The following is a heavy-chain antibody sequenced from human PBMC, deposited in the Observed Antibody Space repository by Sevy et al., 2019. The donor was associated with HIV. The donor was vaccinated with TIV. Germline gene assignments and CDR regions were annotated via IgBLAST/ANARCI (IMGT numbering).Heavy chain of an antibody. V-gene: IGHV4-59*01. CDR1: GGSISSYY. D-gene: IGHD3-22*01. CDR2: IYYSGST. CDR3: AREVGYYDSSGYSLRYFDY. J-gene: IGHJ4*02. Sequence: SETLSLTCTVSGGSISSYYWSRIRQPPRKGLEWIGYIYYSGSTNYNPSLKSRVTISVDTSKNQFSLKLSSVTAADTAVYYCAREVGYYDSSGYSLRYFDYWGQGTLVTVSS.